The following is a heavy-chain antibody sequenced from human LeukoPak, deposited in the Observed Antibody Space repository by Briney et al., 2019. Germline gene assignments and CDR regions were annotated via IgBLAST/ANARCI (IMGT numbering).Heavy chain of an antibody. Sequence: KPSGTLSLTCTVSGGSISSYYWSWIRQPPGKGLEWIGYIYYSGSTNYNPSLKSRVTISVDTSKNQFSLKLSSVTAADTAVYYCARVVIVPLGYYMDVWGKGTTVTVSS. J-gene: IGHJ6*03. CDR2: IYYSGST. CDR3: ARVVIVPLGYYMDV. V-gene: IGHV4-59*01. CDR1: GGSISSYY. D-gene: IGHD2-15*01.